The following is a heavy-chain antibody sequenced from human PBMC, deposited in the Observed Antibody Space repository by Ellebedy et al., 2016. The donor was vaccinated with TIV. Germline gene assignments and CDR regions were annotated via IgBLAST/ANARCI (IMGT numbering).Heavy chain of an antibody. V-gene: IGHV2-5*01. CDR2: IYLIDVT. J-gene: IGHJ4*02. CDR1: GFSLRTGGVA. D-gene: IGHD3-22*01. Sequence: SGPTLVTPTQTLTLTCTFSGFSLRTGGVAVAWIRPAPGKPLEGLALIYLIDVTRYSPSLNSRLTITKDTSKNQLVLTMTNMDPADTGTYYCAHRNYTSGNHFDYWGQGALVAVSS. CDR3: AHRNYTSGNHFDY.